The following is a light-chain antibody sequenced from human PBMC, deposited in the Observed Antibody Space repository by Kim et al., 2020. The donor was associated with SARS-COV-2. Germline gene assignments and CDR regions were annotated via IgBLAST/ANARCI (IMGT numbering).Light chain of an antibody. CDR3: QQRNYWPLT. J-gene: IGKJ4*01. Sequence: EIVLTQSPATLSLSPGDRATLSCRASQSINIYLAWYQQKPGQAPRLLIYDASNRATGIPARFTGSGSGTDFSLTISSLEPGDFAVYYCQQRNYWPLTFGGGTKVDIK. CDR2: DAS. CDR1: QSINIY. V-gene: IGKV3-11*01.